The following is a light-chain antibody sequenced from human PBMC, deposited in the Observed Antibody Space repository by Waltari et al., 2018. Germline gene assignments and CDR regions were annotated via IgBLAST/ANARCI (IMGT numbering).Light chain of an antibody. J-gene: IGLJ3*02. CDR1: SLRRSF. CDR3: SSRDNFNRHAVL. Sequence: SSDLTQDPAVSVALGQTVRLTCQGDSLRRSFASWYQQRPGQAPILVISDKNSRPSGIPGRFSGSSSGNTASLTIASTQAEDEADYYCSSRDNFNRHAVLFGGGTKLTVL. V-gene: IGLV3-19*01. CDR2: DKN.